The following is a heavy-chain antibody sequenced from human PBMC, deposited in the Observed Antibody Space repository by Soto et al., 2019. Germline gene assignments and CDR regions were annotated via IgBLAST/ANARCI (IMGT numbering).Heavy chain of an antibody. D-gene: IGHD5-18*01. CDR1: WFSLSTSGVG. V-gene: IGHV2-5*02. CDR3: AHKGYSYGSNWFDP. Sequence: SGPTLVNPTQTLTLTCTFSWFSLSTSGVGVGWIRQPPGKALEWLALIYWDDDKRYSPSLKSGLTITKDTSKNQVVLTMTNMDPVDTATYYCAHKGYSYGSNWFDPWGQGTLVTVSS. J-gene: IGHJ5*02. CDR2: IYWDDDK.